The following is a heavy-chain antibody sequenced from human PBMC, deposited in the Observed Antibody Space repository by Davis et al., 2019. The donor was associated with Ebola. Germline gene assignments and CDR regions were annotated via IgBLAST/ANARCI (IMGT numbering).Heavy chain of an antibody. CDR3: ARPAGDYGSFYYYGMDV. CDR1: GFTFSSYG. V-gene: IGHV3-33*08. Sequence: GGSLRLSCTVSGFTFSSYGMHWVRQAPGKGLEWVAVIWYDGSNKYYADSVKGRFTISRDNSKNTLYLQMNSLRAEDTAVYYCARPAGDYGSFYYYGMDVWGQGTTVTVSS. CDR2: IWYDGSNK. J-gene: IGHJ6*02. D-gene: IGHD4-17*01.